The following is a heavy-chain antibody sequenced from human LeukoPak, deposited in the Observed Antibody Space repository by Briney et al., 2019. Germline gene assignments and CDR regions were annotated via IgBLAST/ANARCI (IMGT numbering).Heavy chain of an antibody. D-gene: IGHD1-26*01. V-gene: IGHV4-59*11. CDR2: IYYSGST. CDR1: GGSISSHY. CDR3: AREGSRWVDFDY. J-gene: IGHJ4*02. Sequence: SETLSLTCTVSGGSISSHYWNWIRQPSGKGLEWIGYIYYSGSTNYNPSLKSRVTISLDTSKSQFSLKLSSMTAADTAVYYCAREGSRWVDFDYWGQGTLVTVSS.